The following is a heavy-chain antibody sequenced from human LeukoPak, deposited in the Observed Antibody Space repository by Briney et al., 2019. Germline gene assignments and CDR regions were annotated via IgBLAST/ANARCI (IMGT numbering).Heavy chain of an antibody. CDR1: GFAVSKNY. CDR3: ARKGELERRRSWDC. V-gene: IGHV3-53*01. D-gene: IGHD1-1*01. J-gene: IGHJ4*02. Sequence: GGSLRLSCAASGFAVSKNYMTWVRQAPGRGLEWVSIIYSNGVTYYADSVKGRFTISRDNAKNSLYLQMSSLRAEDTAVYYCARKGELERRRSWDCWGQGTLVTVSS. CDR2: IYSNGVT.